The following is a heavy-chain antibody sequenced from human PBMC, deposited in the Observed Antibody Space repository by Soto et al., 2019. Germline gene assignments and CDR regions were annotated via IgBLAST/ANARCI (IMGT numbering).Heavy chain of an antibody. CDR1: GFAISPYN. D-gene: IGHD2-2*02. J-gene: IGHJ6*02. CDR3: AGYCSSTSCYTLGGMDV. Sequence: HPVGSLRLSCAASGFAISPYNMIWVRQAPGKGLRWVSYISSSSNTLYYGDSVKGRFTISRDNAKNSLYLQMNSLRAEDTAVYYCAGYCSSTSCYTLGGMDVWGQGTTVTVSS. CDR2: ISSSSNTL. V-gene: IGHV3-48*04.